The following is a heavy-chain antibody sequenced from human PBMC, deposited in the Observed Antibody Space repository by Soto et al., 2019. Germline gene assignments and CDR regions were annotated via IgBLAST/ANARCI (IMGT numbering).Heavy chain of an antibody. D-gene: IGHD2-8*01. V-gene: IGHV3-23*01. CDR2: VGGSDDDK. J-gene: IGHJ3*01. CDR3: AKDATSFNGVWDLFAL. CDR1: GFTFSDFA. Sequence: GGSLRLSCAASGFTFSDFAMSWVRQTPGKGLQWVSGVGGSDDDKHYADSVRGRFIVSRDNSKNTLYLQLNSLRADDTGIYYCAKDATSFNGVWDLFALWGQGTEVPVSS.